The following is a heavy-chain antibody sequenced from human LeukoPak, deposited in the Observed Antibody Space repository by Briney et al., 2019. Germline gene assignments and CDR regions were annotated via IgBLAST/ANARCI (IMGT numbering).Heavy chain of an antibody. CDR3: VQTTGWPGFDY. Sequence: SETLSLICTTSGAPISGFYWSWGRQPPGKRLEWSWNIYNAVATFFNPSLKSRVTLSVDTSKTQFSLQLASVTAADTAVYYCVQTTGWPGFDYWGQGILVTVSS. D-gene: IGHD5-12*01. CDR2: IYNAVAT. J-gene: IGHJ1*01. CDR1: GAPISGFY. V-gene: IGHV4-4*09.